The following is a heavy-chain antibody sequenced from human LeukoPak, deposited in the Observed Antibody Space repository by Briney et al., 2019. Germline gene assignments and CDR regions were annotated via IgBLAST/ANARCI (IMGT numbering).Heavy chain of an antibody. CDR2: ISWNSGSI. CDR1: GFTFDDYA. J-gene: IGHJ4*02. CDR3: AKGLGRGRQQLVLGY. Sequence: PGGSLRLSCAASGFTFDDYAMHWVRQAPGKGLEWVSGISWNSGSIGYADSVKGRFTISRDNAKNSLYLQMNSLRAEDMALYYCAKGLGRGRQQLVLGYWGQGTLVTVSS. D-gene: IGHD6-13*01. V-gene: IGHV3-9*03.